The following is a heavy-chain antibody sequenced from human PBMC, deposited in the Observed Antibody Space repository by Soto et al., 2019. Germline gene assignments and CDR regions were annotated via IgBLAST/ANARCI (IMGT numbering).Heavy chain of an antibody. CDR3: AGGIVVVPAAMNYYYGMAV. CDR1: GGTFSSYA. J-gene: IGHJ6*02. Sequence: QVQLVQSGAEVKKPGSSVKVSCKASGGTFSSYAISWVRQAPGQGLEWMGGIIPIFGTANYAQKFQGRVTITADESTSTAYMELSSLRSEDTAVYYCAGGIVVVPAAMNYYYGMAVWGQGTTVTVSS. D-gene: IGHD2-2*01. CDR2: IIPIFGTA. V-gene: IGHV1-69*01.